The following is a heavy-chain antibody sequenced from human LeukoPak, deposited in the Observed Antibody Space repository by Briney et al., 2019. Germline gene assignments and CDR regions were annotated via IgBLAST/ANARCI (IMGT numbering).Heavy chain of an antibody. CDR2: INPDSGGT. D-gene: IGHD1-1*01. CDR1: GYTFTSYD. Sequence: ASVKVSCKASGYTFTSYDINWVRQATGQGPEWMGWINPDSGGTRYAQKFQGRVTMTRDTSISTAYMDLTRLTSDDTAVYYCASPTPWNHDVFSIWGQGTMVTVSS. CDR3: ASPTPWNHDVFSI. V-gene: IGHV1-2*02. J-gene: IGHJ3*02.